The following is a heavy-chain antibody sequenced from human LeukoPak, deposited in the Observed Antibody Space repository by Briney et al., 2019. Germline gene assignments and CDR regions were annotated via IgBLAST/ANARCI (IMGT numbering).Heavy chain of an antibody. V-gene: IGHV3-30*01. J-gene: IGHJ4*02. CDR2: ISYDGSNK. D-gene: IGHD2-21*01. Sequence: GGSLRLSCAASGFTFSSYAMHWVRQAPGKGLEWVAVISYDGSNKYYADSVKGRFTISRDNSKNTPYLQMNSLRAEDTAVYYCARVRPQFTRLYSHGPLDYWGQGTLVTVSS. CDR3: ARVRPQFTRLYSHGPLDY. CDR1: GFTFSSYA.